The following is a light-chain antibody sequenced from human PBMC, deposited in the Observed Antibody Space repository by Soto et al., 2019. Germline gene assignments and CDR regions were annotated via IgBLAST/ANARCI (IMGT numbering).Light chain of an antibody. CDR2: MAS. Sequence: QSVLTQPASVSGAPGQSITISCPGTSRDVGNYNYVSWYQQYPGRVPKLLIYMASNRASGVSNRFSGSKSGNTAALTISGLQAEDEADYFCTSPTPGSLYVFGTGTKVTVL. CDR1: SRDVGNYNY. J-gene: IGLJ1*01. V-gene: IGLV2-14*01. CDR3: TSPTPGSLYV.